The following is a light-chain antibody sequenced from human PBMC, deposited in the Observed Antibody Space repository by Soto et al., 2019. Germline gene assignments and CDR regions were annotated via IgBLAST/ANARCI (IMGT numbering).Light chain of an antibody. CDR3: QQYNTFPLT. V-gene: IGKV1-5*03. CDR1: QSVRNW. Sequence: DIQMTQSPSTLSASVGDRVTITCRASQSVRNWLAWYQQKPGKAPNLLIYKASRLQSGVPSRFSGSGYGTEFTLTISSLQPDDFATYYCQQYNTFPLTFGQGTKLETK. J-gene: IGKJ2*01. CDR2: KAS.